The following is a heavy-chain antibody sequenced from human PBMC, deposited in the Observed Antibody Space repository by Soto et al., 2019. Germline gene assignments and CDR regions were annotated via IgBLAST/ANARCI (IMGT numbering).Heavy chain of an antibody. CDR1: GFTFSSSP. J-gene: IGHJ3*02. Sequence: QVQLVESGGGVVQPGRSLRLSCAASGFTFSSSPMHWVRQAPGKGLEWVAVISYDGSNKYYADSVKGRFTISRDNSKITLYLQMILLRAEDTAVYYCARDDDCSGGICYSNYAFDIWGQGPMVTVSS. CDR2: ISYDGSNK. V-gene: IGHV3-30-3*01. CDR3: ARDDDCSGGICYSNYAFDI. D-gene: IGHD2-15*01.